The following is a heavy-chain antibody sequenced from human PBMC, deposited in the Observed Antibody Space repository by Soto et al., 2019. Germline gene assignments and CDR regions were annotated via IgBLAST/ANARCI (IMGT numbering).Heavy chain of an antibody. V-gene: IGHV4-39*01. J-gene: IGHJ5*02. CDR2: IYYSGST. D-gene: IGHD6-13*01. CDR1: GGSISSSSYY. Sequence: QLQLQESGPGLVKPSETLSLTCTVSGGSISSSSYYWGWIRQPPGKGLEWIGSIYYSGSTYYNPSLKSRVTISVETSNNQFSLKLSSVTAADTAVYYCARHLTPRLGGLQLDEFDPWGQGTLVTVSS. CDR3: ARHLTPRLGGLQLDEFDP.